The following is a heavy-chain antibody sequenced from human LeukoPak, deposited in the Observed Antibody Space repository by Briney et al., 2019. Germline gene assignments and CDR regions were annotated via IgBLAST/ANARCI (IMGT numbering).Heavy chain of an antibody. J-gene: IGHJ5*02. Sequence: ASVKVSCKASGYTFTTYNINWVRQAPGQGLEWMGWISGYSGNTNYAQKLQGRVTMTTDTSTSTAYMELRSLKSDDTAVYYCARARAGTTKVGWFDPWGQGTLVTVSS. CDR2: ISGYSGNT. CDR3: ARARAGTTKVGWFDP. V-gene: IGHV1-18*01. D-gene: IGHD1-7*01. CDR1: GYTFTTYN.